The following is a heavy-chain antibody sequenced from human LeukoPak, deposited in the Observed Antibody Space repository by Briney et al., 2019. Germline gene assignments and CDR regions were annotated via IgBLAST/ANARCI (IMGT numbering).Heavy chain of an antibody. Sequence: PGGSLRLSCAASGFPFSIYWMSWVRQAPGKGLEWVANIKQDGSEQGYVDSVKGRFTISRDNSKNTLYLQVNSLRAEDTAVYYCARGLSGSYHYFDYWGQGTLVTVSS. J-gene: IGHJ4*02. CDR3: ARGLSGSYHYFDY. CDR1: GFPFSIYW. D-gene: IGHD1-26*01. V-gene: IGHV3-7*03. CDR2: IKQDGSEQ.